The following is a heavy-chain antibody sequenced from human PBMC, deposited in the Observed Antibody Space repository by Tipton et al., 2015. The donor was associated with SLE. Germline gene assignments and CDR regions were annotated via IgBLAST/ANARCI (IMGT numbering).Heavy chain of an antibody. Sequence: TLSLTCTVSGGSISSYYWSWIRQPPGKGLEWIGEINHSGTTNYNPSLKSRVTISVDTSKNQFSLKLTSVTAADTAVYYCARALFYGHDALEVSFAMDVWGQGSTVTVSS. D-gene: IGHD4-17*01. CDR3: ARALFYGHDALEVSFAMDV. J-gene: IGHJ6*02. CDR1: GGSISSYY. V-gene: IGHV4-34*01. CDR2: INHSGTT.